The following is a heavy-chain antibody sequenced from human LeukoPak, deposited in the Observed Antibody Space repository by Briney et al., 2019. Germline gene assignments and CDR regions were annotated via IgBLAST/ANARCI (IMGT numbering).Heavy chain of an antibody. CDR1: GFTFSSYG. D-gene: IGHD3-16*01. V-gene: IGHV3-23*01. CDR2: ISGSGGSK. J-gene: IGHJ4*02. CDR3: ARGDLGFGTYELDY. Sequence: GGSLRLSCAASGFTFSSYGMSWVRQAPGKGLEWVSAISGSGGSKYYADSVKGRFTISRDNSKNTLYLQMNSLRAEDTAVYYCARGDLGFGTYELDYWGQGTLVTVSS.